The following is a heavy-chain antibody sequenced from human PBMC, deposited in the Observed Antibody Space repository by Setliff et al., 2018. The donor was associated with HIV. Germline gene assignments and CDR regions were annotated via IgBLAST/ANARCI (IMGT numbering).Heavy chain of an antibody. D-gene: IGHD4-17*01. V-gene: IGHV3-48*04. J-gene: IGHJ4*03. CDR1: GFTFSTYS. CDR3: ARVVLYSDPNLIDS. Sequence: GSLRLSCAASGFTFSTYSMNWVRHAPGRGLEWISYISGTSNTIYYADSVKGRFTISRDNAKNSLFLQMNNLRAEDTALYYCARVVLYSDPNLIDSWGQGTMVTVSS. CDR2: ISGTSNTI.